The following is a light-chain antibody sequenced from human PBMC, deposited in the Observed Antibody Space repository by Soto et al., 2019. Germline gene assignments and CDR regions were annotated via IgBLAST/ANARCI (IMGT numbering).Light chain of an antibody. CDR2: WAS. V-gene: IGKV4-1*01. CDR1: QSVLANSNNTTF. CDR3: QQYFNPPIT. J-gene: IGKJ5*01. Sequence: DSVMSQSPDSLAVFLGERATINCRSSQSVLANSNNTTFLAWYQQKPGQHPKLLIYWASTRESGVPAGFRGSGSGTDFTLTISSRKAEDVAVYYCQQYFNPPITFGQGTGWRL.